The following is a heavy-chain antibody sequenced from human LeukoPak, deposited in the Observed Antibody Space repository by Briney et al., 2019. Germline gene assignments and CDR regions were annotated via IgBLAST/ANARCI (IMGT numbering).Heavy chain of an antibody. CDR1: GYTFTSYA. CDR3: ARERYYGSGSSRWFDP. J-gene: IGHJ5*02. V-gene: IGHV1-3*01. CDR2: INAGNSNT. D-gene: IGHD3-10*01. Sequence: ASVKVSCKASGYTFTSYAMHWVRQAPGQRLEWMGWINAGNSNTKYSQKFQGRVTITRDTSASTAYMELSSLRSEDTAVYYCARERYYGSGSSRWFDPWGQGTLVTVSS.